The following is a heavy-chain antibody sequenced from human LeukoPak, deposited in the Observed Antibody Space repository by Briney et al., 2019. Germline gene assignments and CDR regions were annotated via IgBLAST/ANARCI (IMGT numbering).Heavy chain of an antibody. CDR1: NYTFNNYG. V-gene: IGHV1-18*01. D-gene: IGHD2-21*02. J-gene: IGHJ1*01. CDR3: ARDSADCSGGDCYSAEYFQH. CDR2: ISAYNGNT. Sequence: ASVKVSCKASNYTFNNYGISWLRQAPGQCLEWMGRISAYNGNTNYAQKVQGRLTMTTDTSTTTAYMELRSLRSDDTAVYYCARDSADCSGGDCYSAEYFQHWGQGTLVTVSS.